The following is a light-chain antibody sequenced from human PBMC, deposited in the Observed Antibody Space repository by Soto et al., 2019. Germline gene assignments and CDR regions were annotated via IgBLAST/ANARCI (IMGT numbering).Light chain of an antibody. CDR2: AAS. J-gene: IGKJ3*01. Sequence: DIQMTQSPSSLSASIGDRVTVTCRASHGIGNYLAWYQQKPGKAPELLIYAASTLQSGVPFRFIGSGSWTDFTLTISSLQPEDVATFYGQNYNCGTFTCGRGTKVDIK. CDR1: HGIGNY. CDR3: QNYNCGTFT. V-gene: IGKV1-27*01.